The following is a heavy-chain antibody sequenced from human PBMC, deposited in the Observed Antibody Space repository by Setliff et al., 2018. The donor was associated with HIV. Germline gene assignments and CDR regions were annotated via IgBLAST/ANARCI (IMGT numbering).Heavy chain of an antibody. V-gene: IGHV1-18*01. CDR3: ARKGQQLPIDY. CDR2: ISAYNGDT. CDR1: GYTFTSYG. D-gene: IGHD6-13*01. Sequence: AASVKVSCKASGYTFTSYGINWVRQAPGQGLEWMGWISAYNGDTHYAQKLQGRVTMTTDTSTTTAYMELRSLRSDDTAMYFCARKGQQLPIDYWGQGTLVTVSS. J-gene: IGHJ4*02.